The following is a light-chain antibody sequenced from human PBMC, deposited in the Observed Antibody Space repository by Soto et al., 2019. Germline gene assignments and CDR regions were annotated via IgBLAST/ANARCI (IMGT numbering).Light chain of an antibody. CDR2: SNN. CDR3: STWDDSLSALVV. Sequence: QSVLTQPPSASGTPGQRVTMSCSGSSPNIGSNTVNWYQQLPGTAPKLLIYSNNQRPSGVPDRFSGSKSGTSASLAISWLLSEDEADYYCSTWDDSLSALVVFGGGTKLTVL. J-gene: IGLJ2*01. CDR1: SPNIGSNT. V-gene: IGLV1-44*01.